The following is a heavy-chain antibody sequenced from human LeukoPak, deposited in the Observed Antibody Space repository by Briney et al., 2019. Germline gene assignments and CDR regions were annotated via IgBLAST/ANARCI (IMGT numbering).Heavy chain of an antibody. CDR2: IYHSGST. J-gene: IGHJ6*03. D-gene: IGHD6-13*01. CDR1: GGSISSGGYY. V-gene: IGHV4-30-2*05. Sequence: SETLSLTCTVSGGSISSGGYYWSWIRQPPGKGLEWIGYIYHSGSTYYNPSLKSRVTISVDTSKNQFSLKLSSVTAADTAVYYCARDFVSSSNYYYYMDVWGKGTTVTVSS. CDR3: ARDFVSSSNYYYYMDV.